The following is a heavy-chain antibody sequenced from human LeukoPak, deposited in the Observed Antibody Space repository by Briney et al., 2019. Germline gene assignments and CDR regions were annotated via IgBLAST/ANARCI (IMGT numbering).Heavy chain of an antibody. Sequence: GGSLRLSCAASGFTFIRSAMTWVRHPPGKGLEWVSTITGSGENTYYADSVKGRFTISRDNSKNTLYLQMNSLRADDTAVYYCAKRLVTLTYGVDVWGQGTTVTVSS. J-gene: IGHJ6*02. D-gene: IGHD4-23*01. V-gene: IGHV3-23*01. CDR3: AKRLVTLTYGVDV. CDR2: ITGSGENT. CDR1: GFTFIRSA.